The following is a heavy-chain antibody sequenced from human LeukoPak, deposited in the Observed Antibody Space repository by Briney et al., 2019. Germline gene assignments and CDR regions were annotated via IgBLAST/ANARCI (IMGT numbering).Heavy chain of an antibody. CDR3: ASSIDGSRHRRFDY. Sequence: GGSLRLSCAASGFTFSSYGMHWVRQAPGKGLEWVAFIRYDGRNKYYADSVKGRFTISRDNSKNTLYLQMNSLRAEDTAVYYCASSIDGSRHRRFDYWGQGTLVTVSS. CDR2: IRYDGRNK. CDR1: GFTFSSYG. D-gene: IGHD5-24*01. V-gene: IGHV3-30*02. J-gene: IGHJ4*02.